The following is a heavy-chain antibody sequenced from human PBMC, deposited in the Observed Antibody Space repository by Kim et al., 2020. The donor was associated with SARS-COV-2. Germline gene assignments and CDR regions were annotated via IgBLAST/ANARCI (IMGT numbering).Heavy chain of an antibody. CDR1: GFTFSSNG. Sequence: GGSLRLSCAASGFTFSSNGMHWVRQAPGKGLEWAAAIQFDGSIKYYIDSVKGRFIISRDNSDNILYLQMNSLRAEDTAVYYCARWYGGNSGVGLDSWGQGTLVTVSS. CDR2: IQFDGSIK. J-gene: IGHJ4*02. CDR3: ARWYGGNSGVGLDS. V-gene: IGHV3-33*01. D-gene: IGHD2-21*02.